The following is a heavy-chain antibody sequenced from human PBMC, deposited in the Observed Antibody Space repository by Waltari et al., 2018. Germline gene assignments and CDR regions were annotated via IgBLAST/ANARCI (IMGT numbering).Heavy chain of an antibody. CDR2: ISSNGAGT. D-gene: IGHD3-9*01. CDR1: GFTFKSYS. V-gene: IGHV3-23*01. CDR3: VKDRPDWPIDF. J-gene: IGHJ4*02. Sequence: EVQLLASGGGLVQPGGSLRLSCAASGFTFKSYSMSWVRQAPGKGLEWVSSISSNGAGTYFADSVKGRFTISRDNSQNTLYLQISSLRVEDTAIYYCVKDRPDWPIDFWGQGTRVTVSS.